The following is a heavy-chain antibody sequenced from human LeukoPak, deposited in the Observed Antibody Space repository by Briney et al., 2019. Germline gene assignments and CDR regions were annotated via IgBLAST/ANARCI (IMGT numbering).Heavy chain of an antibody. D-gene: IGHD6-13*01. V-gene: IGHV4-34*01. J-gene: IGHJ4*02. Sequence: KPSETLSLTCAVYGGSFSGYYWSWIRQPPGKGLEWIGEINHSGSTNYNPSLKSRVTISVDTSKNQFSLKLSSVTAADTAVYYCARHSSSSWDFDYWGQGTLVTVSS. CDR2: INHSGST. CDR1: GGSFSGYY. CDR3: ARHSSSSWDFDY.